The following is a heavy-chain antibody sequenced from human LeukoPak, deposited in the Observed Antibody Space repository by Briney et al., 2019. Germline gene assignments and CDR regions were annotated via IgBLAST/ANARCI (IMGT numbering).Heavy chain of an antibody. Sequence: PSETLSLTCAVYGGSFSGYYWSWIRQPPGKGLEWIGEINHSGSTNYNPSLKSRVTISVDTSKNQFSLKLSSVTAADTAVYYCARDGGHSADYWGQGTQVTVSS. J-gene: IGHJ4*02. V-gene: IGHV4-34*01. CDR2: INHSGST. D-gene: IGHD1-26*01. CDR3: ARDGGHSADY. CDR1: GGSFSGYY.